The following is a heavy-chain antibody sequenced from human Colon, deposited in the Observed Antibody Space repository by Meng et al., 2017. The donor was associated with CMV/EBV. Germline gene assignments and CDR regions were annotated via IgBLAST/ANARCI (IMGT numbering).Heavy chain of an antibody. CDR3: ARDFKWNFDY. V-gene: IGHV3-30*04. D-gene: IGHD2-8*01. CDR1: GFTFSTSA. CDR2: ISYDGSRK. Sequence: GGSLRLSCVVSGFTFSTSAMHWFRQAPGKGLEWVAVISYDGSRKYYADSVEGRFTISRDNSKNTLYLQMNSLRAEDTATYYCARDFKWNFDYWGQGTLVTVS. J-gene: IGHJ4*02.